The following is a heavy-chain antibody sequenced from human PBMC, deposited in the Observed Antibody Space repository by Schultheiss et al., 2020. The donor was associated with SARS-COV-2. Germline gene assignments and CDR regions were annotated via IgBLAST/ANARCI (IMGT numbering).Heavy chain of an antibody. CDR1: GFTFSDAW. CDR3: ARTEYSSGGRGMDV. V-gene: IGHV3-21*01. D-gene: IGHD6-19*01. CDR2: ISSSSSYI. J-gene: IGHJ6*02. Sequence: GGSLRLSCAASGFTFSDAWMNWVRQAPGKGLEWVSSISSSSSYIYYADSVKGRFTISRDNAKNSLYLQMNSLRAEDTAVYYCARTEYSSGGRGMDVWGQGTTVTVSS.